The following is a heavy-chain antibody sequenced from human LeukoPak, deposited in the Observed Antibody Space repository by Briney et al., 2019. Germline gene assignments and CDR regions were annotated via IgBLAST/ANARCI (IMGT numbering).Heavy chain of an antibody. J-gene: IGHJ4*02. CDR2: IYGSGSA. Sequence: PSETLSLTCTVSGGSIGTYYWSWIRQPAGKGLEWIGRIYGSGSANYNPSLESRLIMSMDKSKNQFSLKLSSVTAADTGVYYCARDSADVLSGYFENWGQGTLVTVSS. CDR3: ARDSADVLSGYFEN. D-gene: IGHD3-3*01. CDR1: GGSIGTYY. V-gene: IGHV4-4*07.